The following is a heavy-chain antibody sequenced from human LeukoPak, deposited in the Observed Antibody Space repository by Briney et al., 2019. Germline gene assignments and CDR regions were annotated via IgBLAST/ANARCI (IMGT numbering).Heavy chain of an antibody. D-gene: IGHD3-3*01. J-gene: IGHJ6*03. CDR2: LSYSGSI. V-gene: IGHV4-39*07. Sequence: PSETLSLTCTVSGGSISSRTNYWGWIRQPPGKGLEWLGSLSYSGSIYYNLSLKSRVTISLDKSKNHFSLKLSSVTAADTAVYYCARVRGDYDLWRDYYYYFYYYMDVWGKGTTVAVSS. CDR1: GGSISSRTNY. CDR3: ARVRGDYDLWRDYYYYFYYYMDV.